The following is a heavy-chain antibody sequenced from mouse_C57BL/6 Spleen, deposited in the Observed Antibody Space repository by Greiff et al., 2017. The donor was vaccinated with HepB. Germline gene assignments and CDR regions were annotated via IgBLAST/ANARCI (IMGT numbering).Heavy chain of an antibody. V-gene: IGHV3-6*01. CDR1: GYSITSGYY. CDR3: ARGYYDYDSFDY. D-gene: IGHD2-4*01. CDR2: ISYDGSN. Sequence: EVKLMESGPGLVKPSQSLSLTCSVTGYSITSGYYWNWIRQFPGNKLEWMGYISYDGSNNYNPSLKNRISITRDTSKNQFFLKLNSVTTEDTATYYCARGYYDYDSFDYWGQGTTLTVSS. J-gene: IGHJ2*01.